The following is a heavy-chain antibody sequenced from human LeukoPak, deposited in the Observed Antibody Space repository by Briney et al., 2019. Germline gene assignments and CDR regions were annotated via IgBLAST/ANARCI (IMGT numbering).Heavy chain of an antibody. D-gene: IGHD4-17*01. Sequence: GGSLRLSCAVSGFTFGTYWMHWVRQAPGKGLVWVSTIKGDGSTTGYADSVKGRFTISRDNAKNSLYLQMNSLRAEDTAVYFCARLERYGDSPFDYWGQGTLVTVSS. V-gene: IGHV3-74*01. CDR2: IKGDGSTT. CDR1: GFTFGTYW. CDR3: ARLERYGDSPFDY. J-gene: IGHJ4*02.